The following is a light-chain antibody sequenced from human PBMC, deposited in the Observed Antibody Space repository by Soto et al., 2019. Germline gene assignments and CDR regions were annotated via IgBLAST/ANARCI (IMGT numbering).Light chain of an antibody. V-gene: IGLV1-44*01. CDR3: AAWDDTLKVV. CDR1: TSNIGSHT. Sequence: QLVLSQPPSASGSPGQRVTISCSGSTSNIGSHTVSWYQQLPGAAPKVLIFDSSQRPSGVPDRFSGSKSGTSASLAISGLQSEDEADYYCAAWDDTLKVVFGGGTKVTVL. CDR2: DSS. J-gene: IGLJ2*01.